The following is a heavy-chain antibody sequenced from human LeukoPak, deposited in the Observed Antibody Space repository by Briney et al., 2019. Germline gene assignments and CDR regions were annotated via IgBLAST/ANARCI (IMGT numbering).Heavy chain of an antibody. J-gene: IGHJ4*02. CDR1: GNTFSSYE. CDR3: ARGNYFGSGSFDN. V-gene: IGHV1-8*01. D-gene: IGHD3-10*01. Sequence: ASVKVSCKASGNTFSSYEINWVRQATGQGLEWLGWMNPNSGNTGYAQKFQGRVTMTRNTSISTAYMELSSQRSDDTAVYYCARGNYFGSGSFDNWGQGTLVTVSS. CDR2: MNPNSGNT.